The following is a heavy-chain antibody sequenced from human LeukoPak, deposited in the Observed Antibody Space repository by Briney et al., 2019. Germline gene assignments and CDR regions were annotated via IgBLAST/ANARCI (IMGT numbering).Heavy chain of an antibody. J-gene: IGHJ3*02. Sequence: PGGSLRLSCAASGFTFSSYSMNWVRQAPGKGLEWVSSISSSSSYIYYADSVKGRFTISRDNAKNSLYLQMNSLRAEDTAVYYCARDPDSSGYYYAGGYAFDIWGQGTMVTVSS. D-gene: IGHD3-22*01. CDR2: ISSSSSYI. V-gene: IGHV3-21*01. CDR3: ARDPDSSGYYYAGGYAFDI. CDR1: GFTFSSYS.